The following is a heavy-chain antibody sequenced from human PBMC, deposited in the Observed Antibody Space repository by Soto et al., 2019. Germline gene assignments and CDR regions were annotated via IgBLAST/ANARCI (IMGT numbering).Heavy chain of an antibody. D-gene: IGHD3-22*01. J-gene: IGHJ4*02. CDR2: IYHSGST. Sequence: PSETLSLTCAVSGGSISSSNWWSWVRQPPGKGLEWIGEIYHSGSTNYNPSLKSRVTISVDKSKNQFSLKLSSVTAADTAVYYCARVTMIVVVITGAYYFDYWGQGTLVTVSS. CDR3: ARVTMIVVVITGAYYFDY. V-gene: IGHV4-4*02. CDR1: GGSISSSNW.